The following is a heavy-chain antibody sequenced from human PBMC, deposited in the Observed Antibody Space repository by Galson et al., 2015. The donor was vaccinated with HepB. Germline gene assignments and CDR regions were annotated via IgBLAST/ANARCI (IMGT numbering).Heavy chain of an antibody. CDR1: RGSISGYY. Sequence: SETLSLTCTVSRGSISGYYWSWIRQPPGKGLEWIGYIYYSGSPNYNPSLKSRVTISVDTSNNQFSLKLTSVTAADTATYYCARVADSWSGYFDAWGQGTLVTVSS. J-gene: IGHJ5*02. V-gene: IGHV4-59*01. CDR3: ARVADSWSGYFDA. CDR2: IYYSGSP. D-gene: IGHD3-3*01.